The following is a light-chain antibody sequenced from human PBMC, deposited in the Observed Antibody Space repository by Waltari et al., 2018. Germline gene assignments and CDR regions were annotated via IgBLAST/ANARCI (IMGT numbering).Light chain of an antibody. CDR1: QAITNS. CDR2: RAS. Sequence: DIQMTQSPSSLSASVGDRVTITCRASQAITNSLAWYQQKPGKAPKLLLYRASTLESGVPSRFSGSGAGTEYTLTISSLQPEDFATYDCQQYRSSPLTFGGGTKVEIK. CDR3: QQYRSSPLT. J-gene: IGKJ4*02. V-gene: IGKV1-NL1*01.